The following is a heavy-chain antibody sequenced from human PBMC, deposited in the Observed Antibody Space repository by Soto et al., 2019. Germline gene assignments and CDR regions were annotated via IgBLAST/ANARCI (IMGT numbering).Heavy chain of an antibody. CDR1: GGTFSSYG. V-gene: IGHV1-69*12. J-gene: IGHJ6*02. Sequence: QVQLVQSGSEVKKPGSSVKVSCKASGGTFSSYGISWVRQAPGQGLEWMGGIIPIFGTANYAQKFQGRVTITADESTSTAYMELSSLRSEDTAVYYCARAAQPRDYYYGMDVWGQGTTVTVSS. CDR2: IIPIFGTA. CDR3: ARAAQPRDYYYGMDV.